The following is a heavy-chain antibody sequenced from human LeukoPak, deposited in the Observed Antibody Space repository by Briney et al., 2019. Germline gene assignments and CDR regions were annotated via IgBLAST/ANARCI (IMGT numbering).Heavy chain of an antibody. CDR2: ISSSSSYI. D-gene: IGHD3-10*01. CDR1: GFTFSSYS. CDR3: AKAPDYYGSGSYYFDY. Sequence: GSLRLSCAASGFTFSSYSMNWVRQAPGKGLEWVSSISSSSSYIYYADSVKGRFTISRDNAKNSLYLQMNSLRAEDTALYYCAKAPDYYGSGSYYFDYWGQGTLVTVSS. V-gene: IGHV3-21*04. J-gene: IGHJ4*02.